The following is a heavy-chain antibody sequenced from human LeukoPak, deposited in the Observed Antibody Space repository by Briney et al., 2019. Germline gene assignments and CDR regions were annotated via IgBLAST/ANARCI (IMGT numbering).Heavy chain of an antibody. CDR3: ARGMDSSGYYALDY. CDR2: IYTSGST. Sequence: SETLSLTCTVSGGSISSYYWSWVRQPAGKGLEWIGRIYTSGSTNYNPSLKSRVTMSVDTSKNQFSLKLSSVTAADTAVYYCARGMDSSGYYALDYWGQGTLVTVSS. CDR1: GGSISSYY. V-gene: IGHV4-4*07. J-gene: IGHJ4*02. D-gene: IGHD3-22*01.